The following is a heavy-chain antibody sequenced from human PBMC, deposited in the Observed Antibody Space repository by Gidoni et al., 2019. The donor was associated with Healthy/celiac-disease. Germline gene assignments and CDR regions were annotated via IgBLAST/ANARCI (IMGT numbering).Heavy chain of an antibody. CDR3: AKDRGNKVVTEFDL. V-gene: IGHV3-23*01. CDR1: GLTFRSYA. Sequence: EVQLLEPGGGLVQPGGSLRLSCAASGLTFRSYAMSWVRQAPGKGLEWVSAISGSGGSTYYADSVKGRFTISRDNSKNTLYLQMNSLRAEDTDVYYCAKDRGNKVVTEFDLWGRGTLVTVSS. J-gene: IGHJ2*01. D-gene: IGHD2-21*02. CDR2: ISGSGGST.